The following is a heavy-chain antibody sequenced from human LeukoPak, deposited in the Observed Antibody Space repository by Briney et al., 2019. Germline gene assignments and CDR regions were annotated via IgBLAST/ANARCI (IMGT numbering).Heavy chain of an antibody. CDR2: IYYSGST. J-gene: IGHJ4*02. V-gene: IGHV4-59*01. CDR3: ARDKDDSWDY. Sequence: SETLSLTCTVSGGSISSYYWSWLRQPPGKGLEWIGYIYYSGSTNYNPSLKSRVTISVDTSKNQFSLKLSSVTAADTAVYYCARDKDDSWDYWGQGTLVTVSS. D-gene: IGHD3/OR15-3a*01. CDR1: GGSISSYY.